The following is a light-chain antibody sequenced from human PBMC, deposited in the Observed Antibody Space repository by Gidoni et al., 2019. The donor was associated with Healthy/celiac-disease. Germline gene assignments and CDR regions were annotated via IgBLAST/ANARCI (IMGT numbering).Light chain of an antibody. CDR2: EFS. CDR1: SSDVGGYNY. V-gene: IGLV2-8*01. J-gene: IGLJ2*01. CDR3: SSYAGSNNLV. Sequence: QSALTQPPYASGSPGQSVTISCTGPSSDVGGYNYVSWYQQHPGKAPKLMIYEFSKRPSGVPDRFSGSKSGNTASLTVSGLQAEDEADYYCSSYAGSNNLVFGGGTKLTVL.